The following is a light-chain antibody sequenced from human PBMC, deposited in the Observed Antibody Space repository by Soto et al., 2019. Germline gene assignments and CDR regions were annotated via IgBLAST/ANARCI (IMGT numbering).Light chain of an antibody. CDR1: SSDVGYYNY. V-gene: IGLV2-11*01. CDR2: DAS. Sequence: QSALTQPRSVSGSPGQSVTISCTGTSSDVGYYNYVSWYQQHPSKAPKLIIYDASERPSGVPDRFSGSKSGNTASLTISGLQAEDEADYYCCSYAGSYTYVFGTGTKLTVL. J-gene: IGLJ1*01. CDR3: CSYAGSYTYV.